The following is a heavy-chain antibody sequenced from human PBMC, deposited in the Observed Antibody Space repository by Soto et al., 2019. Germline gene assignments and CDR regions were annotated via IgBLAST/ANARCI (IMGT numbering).Heavy chain of an antibody. Sequence: PSETLSLTCAVSSGSISSSNWWSWVRQPPGKGLEWIGEIYHSGSTNYNPSLKSRVTISVDKSKNQFSLKLSSVTAADTAVYYCARVPGKRYYFDYWGQGTLVTVSS. CDR1: SGSISSSNW. V-gene: IGHV4-4*02. CDR3: ARVPGKRYYFDY. CDR2: IYHSGST. D-gene: IGHD3-10*01. J-gene: IGHJ4*02.